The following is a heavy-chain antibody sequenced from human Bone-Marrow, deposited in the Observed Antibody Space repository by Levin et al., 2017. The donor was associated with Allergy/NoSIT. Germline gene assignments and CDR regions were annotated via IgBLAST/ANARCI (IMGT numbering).Heavy chain of an antibody. D-gene: IGHD4-17*01. CDR2: INPNSGGT. J-gene: IGHJ3*02. CDR3: ATPGYYGDYYDAFDI. CDR1: GYTFTGYY. Sequence: ASVKVSCKASGYTFTGYYMHWVRQAPGQGLEWMGWINPNSGGTNYAQKFQGRVTMTRDTSISTAYMELSRLRSDDTAVYYCATPGYYGDYYDAFDIWGQGTMVTVSS. V-gene: IGHV1-2*02.